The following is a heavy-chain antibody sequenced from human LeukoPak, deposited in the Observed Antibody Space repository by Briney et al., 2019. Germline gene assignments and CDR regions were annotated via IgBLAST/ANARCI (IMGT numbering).Heavy chain of an antibody. V-gene: IGHV5-51*01. CDR2: ICPGDSDT. CDR3: ARRVVAGVLNAFDI. CDR1: GYSFTSYW. J-gene: IGHJ3*02. D-gene: IGHD2-15*01. Sequence: GASLKISSKGSGYSFTSYWSGCVRQMPGKRLEWMGIICPGDSDTRYSPSFQGQVTISAAKSISTAYLQWSSLKASDTAMYYCARRVVAGVLNAFDIWGQGTMVTVSS.